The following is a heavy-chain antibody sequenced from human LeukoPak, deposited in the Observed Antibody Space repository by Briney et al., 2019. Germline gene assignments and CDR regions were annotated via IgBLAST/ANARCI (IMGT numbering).Heavy chain of an antibody. CDR1: GYTFTGYY. J-gene: IGHJ4*02. CDR2: INPNSGGT. CDR3: ARGYDFWSGYSEGGY. V-gene: IGHV1-2*02. Sequence: PGASVKVSCKASGYTFTGYYMHWVRQAPGQGLEWMGWINPNSGGTNYAQKFQGRVTMTRDTSISTAYMELSRLRSDDTAVYYCARGYDFWSGYSEGGYWGQGTLVTVSS. D-gene: IGHD3-3*01.